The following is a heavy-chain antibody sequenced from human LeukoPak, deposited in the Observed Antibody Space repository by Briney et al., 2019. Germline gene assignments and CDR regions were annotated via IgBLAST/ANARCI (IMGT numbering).Heavy chain of an antibody. CDR2: ISGSGGST. D-gene: IGHD3-22*01. CDR1: GFTFSSYA. J-gene: IGHJ6*03. CDR3: AKVGHYDSSGYQPLNYYMDV. V-gene: IGHV3-23*01. Sequence: GGSLRLSCAASGFTFSSYAMSWVRQTPGKGLVWVSAISGSGGSTYYADSVKGRFTTSRDNSKNTLYLQMNSLRAEDTAVYYCAKVGHYDSSGYQPLNYYMDVWGKGTTVTISS.